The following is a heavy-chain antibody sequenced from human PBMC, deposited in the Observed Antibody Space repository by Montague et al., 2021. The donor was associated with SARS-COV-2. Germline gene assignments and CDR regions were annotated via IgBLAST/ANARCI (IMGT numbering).Heavy chain of an antibody. D-gene: IGHD4-11*01. J-gene: IGHJ4*02. V-gene: IGHV4-4*02. CDR3: AGKVLTVPADY. CDR2: ISYGGIA. Sequence: SETLSLTCAVSGVSITSTNWWSLVRQPPGKGLEWIGEISYGGIATYNPSLKSRATISMDRSRNLFSLKLSSVTAPDTAIYYCAGKVLTVPADYWGQGTLVTVS. CDR1: GVSITSTNW.